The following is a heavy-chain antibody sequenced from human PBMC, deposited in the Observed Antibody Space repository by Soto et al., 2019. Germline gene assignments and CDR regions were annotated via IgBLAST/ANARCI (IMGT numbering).Heavy chain of an antibody. Sequence: QVQLQQWGAGLSKPSETLSLTCAVYGGSFSGYYWSWIRQPPGKGLEWIGEINHSGSTNYNPSLKSRVTISVDTSKNQFSLKLSSVTAADTAVYYCARGSLLTLAPFDYWGQGTLVTVSS. J-gene: IGHJ4*02. CDR1: GGSFSGYY. D-gene: IGHD2-15*01. V-gene: IGHV4-34*01. CDR3: ARGSLLTLAPFDY. CDR2: INHSGST.